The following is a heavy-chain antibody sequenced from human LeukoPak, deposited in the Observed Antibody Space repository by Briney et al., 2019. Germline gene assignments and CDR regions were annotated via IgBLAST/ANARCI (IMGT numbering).Heavy chain of an antibody. J-gene: IGHJ4*02. CDR3: ARAFGLVAGGDY. CDR1: GYTFTSYG. V-gene: IGHV1-8*02. Sequence: ASVKVSCKASGYTFTSYGISWVRQATGQGLEWMGWMNPNSGNTGYAQKFQGRVTMTRNTSISTAYMELSSLRSEDTAVYYCARAFGLVAGGDYWGQGTLVTVSS. D-gene: IGHD2-15*01. CDR2: MNPNSGNT.